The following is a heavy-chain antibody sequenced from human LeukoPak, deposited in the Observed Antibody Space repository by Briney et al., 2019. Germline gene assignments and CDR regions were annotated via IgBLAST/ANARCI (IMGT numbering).Heavy chain of an antibody. CDR1: GFTFSNAW. CDR2: ISGSGGST. D-gene: IGHD2-21*01. Sequence: GGSLTLSCAASGFTFSNAWMGWVRQAPGKGLEWVSAISGSGGSTYYADSVKGRFTISRDNSKNTLYLQMNSLRAEDTAVYYCATTGLLGDIPWGQGTLVTVSS. CDR3: ATTGLLGDIP. J-gene: IGHJ5*02. V-gene: IGHV3-23*01.